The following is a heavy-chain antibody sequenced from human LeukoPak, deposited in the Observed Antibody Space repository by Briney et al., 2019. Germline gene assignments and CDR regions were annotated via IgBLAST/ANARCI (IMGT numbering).Heavy chain of an antibody. Sequence: PSETLSLTCTVSGGSTSSFYWSWIRQPPGKGLEWIGYIYYSGSTNYKPSLKSRVTISLDTSGNQLSLKLTSVTAADTAVYYCAKLHTAWREPWFEQTDAFDIWGQGTLVTVSS. CDR2: IYYSGST. V-gene: IGHV4-59*03. J-gene: IGHJ3*02. CDR3: AKLHTAWREPWFEQTDAFDI. CDR1: GGSTSSFY. D-gene: IGHD1-14*01.